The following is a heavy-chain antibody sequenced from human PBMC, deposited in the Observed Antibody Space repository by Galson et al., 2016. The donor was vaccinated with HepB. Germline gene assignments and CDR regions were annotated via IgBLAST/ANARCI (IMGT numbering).Heavy chain of an antibody. CDR2: ISSRSDTT. J-gene: IGHJ6*02. D-gene: IGHD2-21*01. CDR3: ARDDDLWARRSAMDV. V-gene: IGHV3-48*02. CDR1: GFTFSDYS. Sequence: SLRLSCAASGFTFSDYSMNWVRQAPGKGLEWVSYISSRSDTTYFADSVKGRFTISRDNAKNSLSLQMNSLRDEDTAIYYCARDDDLWARRSAMDVWGQGTKVTVAS.